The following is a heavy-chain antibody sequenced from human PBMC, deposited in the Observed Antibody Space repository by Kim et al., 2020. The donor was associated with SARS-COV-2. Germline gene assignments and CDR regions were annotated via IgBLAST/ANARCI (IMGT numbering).Heavy chain of an antibody. CDR2: IRQDGNEK. CDR1: GLTFRNYW. J-gene: IGHJ4*02. CDR3: AGLLRYSDVDFDH. V-gene: IGHV3-7*01. Sequence: GGSLRLSCIASGLTFRNYWMSWVRQAPGKGLEWVANIRQDGNEKYYMDSVKGRFTISRDNAKNSLYLQMNSLRAEDTAVYYCAGLLRYSDVDFDHWGQGTLVTVSS. D-gene: IGHD3-9*01.